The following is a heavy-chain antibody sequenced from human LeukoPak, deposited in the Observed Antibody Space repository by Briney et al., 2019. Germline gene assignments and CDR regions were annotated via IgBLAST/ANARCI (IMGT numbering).Heavy chain of an antibody. J-gene: IGHJ4*01. CDR3: ARDRLLWFGELDY. Sequence: SETLSLTCTVSGGSISSSSYYWGWIRQPPGKGLEWIGSIYYSGSTYYNPSLKSRVTISVDTSKNQFSLKLSSVTAADTAVYYCARDRLLWFGELDYWGHGTLVIVSS. D-gene: IGHD3-10*01. CDR1: GGSISSSSYY. CDR2: IYYSGST. V-gene: IGHV4-39*02.